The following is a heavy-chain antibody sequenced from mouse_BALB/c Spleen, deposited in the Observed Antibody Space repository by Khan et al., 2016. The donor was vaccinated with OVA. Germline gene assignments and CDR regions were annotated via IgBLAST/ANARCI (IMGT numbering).Heavy chain of an antibody. CDR1: GYIFTSYW. CDR2: IYPATGNP. J-gene: IGHJ2*01. Sequence: VQLVESGAELVKPGASVKLSCKASGYIFTSYWIHWVKQRPGQGLEWIGRIYPATGNPNYDANFQGKATFTADTSSSTAYMQHSSLKSEDYAVDYCAREEGLYYFDYWGQGTTLTVSS. CDR3: AREEGLYYFDY. V-gene: IGHV1-66*01.